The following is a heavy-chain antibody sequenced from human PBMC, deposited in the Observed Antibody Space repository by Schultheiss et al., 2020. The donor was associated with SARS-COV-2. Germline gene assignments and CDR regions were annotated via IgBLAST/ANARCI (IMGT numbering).Heavy chain of an antibody. V-gene: IGHV4-59*12. CDR2: IYHSGST. Sequence: SETLSLTCTVSGGPISHYYWSWIRQPPGKGLEWIGYIYHSGSTVYNPSLRSRVTISIDTSKNQFSLDLTSVTAADTAVYYCASRDSSGPGTGYWYFDLWGRGTLVTVSS. CDR1: GGPISHYY. J-gene: IGHJ2*01. CDR3: ASRDSSGPGTGYWYFDL. D-gene: IGHD6-25*01.